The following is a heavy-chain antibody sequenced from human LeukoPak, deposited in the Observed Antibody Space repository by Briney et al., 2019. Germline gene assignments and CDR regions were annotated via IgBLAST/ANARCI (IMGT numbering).Heavy chain of an antibody. CDR3: TTYSPLYSSSGHFGY. CDR2: IKSKTDSGII. CDR1: GLTVTDTY. V-gene: IGHV3-15*01. Sequence: PGESLRLSCAASGLTVTDTYMSWVRQAPGKGLEWVGRIKSKTDSGIIDYATPVKGRFTISRDDSKNTLFLQMTSLKTEDTAIYYCTTYSPLYSSSGHFGYWGQGTLVTVSS. J-gene: IGHJ4*02. D-gene: IGHD6-13*01.